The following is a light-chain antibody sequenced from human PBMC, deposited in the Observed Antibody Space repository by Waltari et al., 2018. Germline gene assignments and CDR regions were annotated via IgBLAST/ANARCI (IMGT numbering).Light chain of an antibody. CDR2: DVF. J-gene: IGLJ3*02. CDR1: SSNVGTYHY. V-gene: IGLV2-11*01. CDR3: CSYAGTYRWV. Sequence: QSALTQPRSVSGSPGQSVTIPCTGTSSNVGTYHYVSWYQQPPGKAPKLMIADVFKRPSGVPDRFSGSKSGYTASLTISGLQAEDEADYYCCSYAGTYRWVFGGGTKVTVL.